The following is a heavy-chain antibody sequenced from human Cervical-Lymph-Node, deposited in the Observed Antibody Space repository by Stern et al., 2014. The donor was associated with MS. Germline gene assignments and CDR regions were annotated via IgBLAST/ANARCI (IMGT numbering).Heavy chain of an antibody. CDR2: IIPALGIT. D-gene: IGHD2-15*01. CDR3: ARDARGVDI. V-gene: IGHV1-69*09. J-gene: IGHJ3*02. Sequence: QVQLVQSGAEVKKPGSSVKVSCKASGGTFNSYALRWMRQAPGQGLEWMGGIIPALGITNYAQKYRARLTINADKITTTVYMELRSLRSEDTAIYYCARDARGVDIWGQGTRVTVS. CDR1: GGTFNSYA.